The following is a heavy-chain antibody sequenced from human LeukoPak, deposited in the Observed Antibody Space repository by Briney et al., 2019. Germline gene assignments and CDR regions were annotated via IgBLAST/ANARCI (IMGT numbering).Heavy chain of an antibody. V-gene: IGHV3-23*01. CDR3: AKVTKYYGDYVGFGYYYGMDV. J-gene: IGHJ6*02. CDR2: ISGSGGST. D-gene: IGHD4-17*01. CDR1: GFTFSSYA. Sequence: GGSLRLSCAASGFTFSSYAMSWVRQAPGKGLEWVSAISGSGGSTYYADSVKGRFTISRDNSKNTLYLQMNSLRAEDTAVYYCAKVTKYYGDYVGFGYYYGMDVWGQGTTVTVSS.